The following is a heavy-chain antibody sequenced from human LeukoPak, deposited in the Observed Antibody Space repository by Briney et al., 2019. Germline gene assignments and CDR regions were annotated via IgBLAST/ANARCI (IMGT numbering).Heavy chain of an antibody. Sequence: PSETLSLTCTVSGGSISSGDYYWSWIRQPPGKGLEWIGYIYYSGSTYYNPSLKSRVTISVDTSKNQFSLKLSSVTAADTAVCYCATLAPYGSGSYYNSAYYYGMDVWGKGTTVTVSS. CDR1: GGSISSGDYY. CDR2: IYYSGST. D-gene: IGHD3-10*01. V-gene: IGHV4-30-4*01. J-gene: IGHJ6*04. CDR3: ATLAPYGSGSYYNSAYYYGMDV.